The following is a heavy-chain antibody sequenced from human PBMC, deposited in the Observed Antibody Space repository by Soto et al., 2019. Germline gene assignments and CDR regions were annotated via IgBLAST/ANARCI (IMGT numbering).Heavy chain of an antibody. CDR2: IIHSGST. J-gene: IGHJ6*02. Sequence: SETLSLTCVVYGGSFSGYFWSWIRQPPGKGLEWIGEIIHSGSTNYNPSLKSRVTISVDTSKNQFSLKLSSVTAADTAVYYCARVGVGATHLDYYGMDVWGQGTTVTVSS. D-gene: IGHD1-26*01. CDR3: ARVGVGATHLDYYGMDV. V-gene: IGHV4-34*12. CDR1: GGSFSGYF.